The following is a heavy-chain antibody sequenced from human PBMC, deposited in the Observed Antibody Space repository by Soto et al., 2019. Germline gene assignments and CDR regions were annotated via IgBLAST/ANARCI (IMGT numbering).Heavy chain of an antibody. CDR3: ARSALYCSSTSCYSYYFDY. Sequence: QVQLVQSGAEVKKPGSSVKVSCKASGGTFSSYTISWVRQAPGQGLEWMGRIIPILGIANYAQKFQGRVTITADKSTSTAYMELSSLRSEDTAVYYCARSALYCSSTSCYSYYFDYWGQGTLVTVSS. V-gene: IGHV1-69*02. D-gene: IGHD2-2*01. J-gene: IGHJ4*02. CDR2: IIPILGIA. CDR1: GGTFSSYT.